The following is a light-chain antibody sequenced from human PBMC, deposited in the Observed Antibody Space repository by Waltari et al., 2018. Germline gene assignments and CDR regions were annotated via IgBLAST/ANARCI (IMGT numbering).Light chain of an antibody. J-gene: IGKJ1*01. CDR3: QQTYKSPRT. CDR1: QLISSY. CDR2: GAS. Sequence: DIQVTQSPSSLSASVGDRVTITCRSNQLISSYLNWYQQKPGNAPKLLIYGASSLQSGVPSRFSGSGFGTDFTPTISSLEPEDFATYFCQQTYKSPRTFGQGTKVDIK. V-gene: IGKV1-39*01.